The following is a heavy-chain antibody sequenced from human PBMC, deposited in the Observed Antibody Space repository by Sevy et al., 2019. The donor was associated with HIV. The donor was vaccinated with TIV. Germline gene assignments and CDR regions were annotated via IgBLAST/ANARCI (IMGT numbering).Heavy chain of an antibody. CDR1: GFTFSDYY. D-gene: IGHD4-17*01. Sequence: GGSLRLSCAASGFTFSDYYMSWIRQAPGKGLEWVSYISSSGSTIYYADSVKGRFTISRDSAKNSLYLQMNSLRAEDTAVYYCARASTVTLAEYFQHWGQGTLVTVSS. J-gene: IGHJ1*01. CDR2: ISSSGSTI. V-gene: IGHV3-11*01. CDR3: ARASTVTLAEYFQH.